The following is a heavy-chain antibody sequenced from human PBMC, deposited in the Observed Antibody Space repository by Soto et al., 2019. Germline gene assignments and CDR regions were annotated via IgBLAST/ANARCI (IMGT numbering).Heavy chain of an antibody. V-gene: IGHV4-39*01. CDR3: ARQRTTVVTQAYFDH. CDR2: IYYSGRT. D-gene: IGHD2-21*02. CDR1: GESIISSSYY. Sequence: PSETLSLTCIVSGESIISSSYYFVCIRQPPGKGLEWIGSIYYSGRTYYNPSFKSRVTISIDTSKNQFSLKLSSVTATDTAVYYCARQRTTVVTQAYFDHWGQGALVTVSS. J-gene: IGHJ4*02.